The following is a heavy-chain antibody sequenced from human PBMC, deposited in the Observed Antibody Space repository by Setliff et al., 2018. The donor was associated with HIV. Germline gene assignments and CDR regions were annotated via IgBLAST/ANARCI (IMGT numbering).Heavy chain of an antibody. V-gene: IGHV1-46*01. CDR1: GYIFTDYY. Sequence: ASVKVSCKASGYIFTDYYLHWVRQAPGQGLEWMGVINPYGSAADFAQRFRDRLAMTTDTSTSTVFLELSSLRSEDTAIYYCSRVYCSTRSCVDEWYFDYWGQGTLVTVSS. CDR3: SRVYCSTRSCVDEWYFDY. CDR2: INPYGSAA. J-gene: IGHJ4*02. D-gene: IGHD2-2*01.